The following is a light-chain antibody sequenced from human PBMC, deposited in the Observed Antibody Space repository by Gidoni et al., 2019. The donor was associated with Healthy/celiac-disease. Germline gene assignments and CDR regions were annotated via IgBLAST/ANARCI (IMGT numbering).Light chain of an antibody. V-gene: IGKV3-20*01. CDR3: QQYAS. CDR2: GSS. CDR1: QSVSSSY. J-gene: IGKJ4*01. Sequence: EIVLTQSPGTLSLSPGERATLSCRASQSVSSSYLAWYQQKPGQAPRLLIYGSSSRATDIPDRFSGSGSGTDFTLTISRLESEDFAVYYCQQYASFGGGTKVEIK.